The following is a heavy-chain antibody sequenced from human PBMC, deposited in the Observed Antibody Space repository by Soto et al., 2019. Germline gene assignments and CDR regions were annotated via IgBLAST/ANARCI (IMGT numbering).Heavy chain of an antibody. D-gene: IGHD2-15*01. CDR2: IWFDGSDK. J-gene: IGHJ5*01. CDR3: SWARIGVPPFDS. V-gene: IGHV3-33*01. CDR1: GFKFSSYG. Sequence: QVQLVESGGGVVQSGRSRRLSCAVSGFKFSSYGMHWVRQAPGKGPEWVASIWFDGSDKFYADSVKGRFTISRDNSKKTLYLEINSLRGDDTAVYYCSWARIGVPPFDSWGRGTLVTVSS.